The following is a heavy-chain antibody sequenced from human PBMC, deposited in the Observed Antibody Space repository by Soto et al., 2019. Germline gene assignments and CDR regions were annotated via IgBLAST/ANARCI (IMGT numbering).Heavy chain of an antibody. CDR3: ARAGIAVAGGRGVFDY. CDR1: GYTFTGYY. V-gene: IGHV1-2*02. J-gene: IGHJ4*02. Sequence: ASVKVSCKASGYTFTGYYMHWVRQAPGQGLEWMGWINPNSGGTNYAQKFQGRVTMTRDTSISTVYMELSRLRSDDTAVYYCARAGIAVAGGRGVFDYWGKGTLVTVSS. D-gene: IGHD6-19*01. CDR2: INPNSGGT.